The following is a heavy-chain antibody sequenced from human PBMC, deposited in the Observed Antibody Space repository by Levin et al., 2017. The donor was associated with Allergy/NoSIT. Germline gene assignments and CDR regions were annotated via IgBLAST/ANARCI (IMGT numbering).Heavy chain of an antibody. Sequence: GGSLRLSCAASGFTFSIYGMHWVRQAPGKGLEWVAVMSYDGSNEYYADSVKGRFTISRDNSKNTLYLQMNSLRAEDTAVYYCAKKGAGGVATPPDYWGQGTLVIVSS. J-gene: IGHJ4*02. CDR1: GFTFSIYG. V-gene: IGHV3-30*18. CDR3: AKKGAGGVATPPDY. D-gene: IGHD5-12*01. CDR2: MSYDGSNE.